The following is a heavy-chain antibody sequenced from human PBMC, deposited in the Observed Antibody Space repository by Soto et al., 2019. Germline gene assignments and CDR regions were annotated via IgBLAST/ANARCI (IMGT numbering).Heavy chain of an antibody. CDR3: SRGIKGGLDA. CDR1: GFVSNDYD. Sequence: QVQLAESGGGLVQPGRSLRLSCATSGFVSNDYDIHWVRQAPGKGLAWLASISYDGRNKYYADSVKGRFTISRDNSKNTLSLQINSLGAEDTAVYYCSRGIKGGLDAWGPGTLVTGSS. V-gene: IGHV3-30*03. D-gene: IGHD2-21*01. J-gene: IGHJ5*02. CDR2: ISYDGRNK.